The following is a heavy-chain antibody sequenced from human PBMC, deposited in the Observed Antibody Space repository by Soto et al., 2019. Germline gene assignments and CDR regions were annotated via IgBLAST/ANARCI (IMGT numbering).Heavy chain of an antibody. V-gene: IGHV3-64D*06. CDR2: IDSNGRST. CDR1: EFTFSSYA. Sequence: GGSLRLSCSASEFTFSSYAMHWVRQAPGKGLQYVSAIDSNGRSTYYADSVKGRFTISRDNSKNTLFLQMGSLRAEDTAVYYCVKDLVTMSPGGQGTLVTVSS. J-gene: IGHJ1*01. CDR3: VKDLVTMSP. D-gene: IGHD3-22*01.